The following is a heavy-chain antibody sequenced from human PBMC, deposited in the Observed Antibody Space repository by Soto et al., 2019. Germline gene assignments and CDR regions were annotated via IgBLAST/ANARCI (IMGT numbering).Heavy chain of an antibody. D-gene: IGHD2-2*01. Sequence: QVQLVQSGAEVKKPGSSVKVSCKASGGTFSSYAISWVRQAPGQGLEWMGGIIPIFGTANYAQKCQGRVTITADESTSTAYRELSSLSSDGTAVYDCARLGYFISTSCYASGYFDLWGRGTLVTVSS. CDR3: ARLGYFISTSCYASGYFDL. V-gene: IGHV1-69*12. CDR1: GGTFSSYA. CDR2: IIPIFGTA. J-gene: IGHJ2*01.